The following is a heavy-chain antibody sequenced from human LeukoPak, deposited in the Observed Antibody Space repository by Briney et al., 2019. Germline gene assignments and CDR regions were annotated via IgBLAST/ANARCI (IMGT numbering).Heavy chain of an antibody. CDR2: IYPGDSDT. J-gene: IGHJ4*02. Sequence: GESLKISCQASEYSFTSSWIGWARQMPGKGLEWMGIIYPGDSDTRYSPSFQGQVTISADKSISTAYLQWSSLKASDTAMYYCARPDYYDSSGYEREGYYFDYWGQGTLVTVSS. V-gene: IGHV5-51*01. CDR1: EYSFTSSW. D-gene: IGHD3-22*01. CDR3: ARPDYYDSSGYEREGYYFDY.